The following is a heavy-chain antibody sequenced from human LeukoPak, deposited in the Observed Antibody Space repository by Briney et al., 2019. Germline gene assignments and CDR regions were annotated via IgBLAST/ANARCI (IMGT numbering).Heavy chain of an antibody. Sequence: ASVKVSCKASGYTFLNYDFTWVRQAPGQGLEWMGWISAHNYNTKYAQRFQGRVTMTADTSTTTAYMELRSLRSDDTAVYYCARVVDYGSGSHLFDYWGQGTLVAVSS. D-gene: IGHD3-10*01. J-gene: IGHJ4*02. CDR2: ISAHNYNT. CDR3: ARVVDYGSGSHLFDY. V-gene: IGHV1-18*01. CDR1: GYTFLNYD.